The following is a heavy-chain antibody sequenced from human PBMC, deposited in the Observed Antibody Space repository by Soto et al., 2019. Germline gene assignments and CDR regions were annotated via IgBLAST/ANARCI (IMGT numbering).Heavy chain of an antibody. Sequence: QVQLVQSGAEVKKPGASVKVSCKASGYTFTNYAMHWVRQAPGQRLEGMGWINAGNGNTKYSQKFQDRVTITRDTSASTAYMDLSSLRSEDTAVYYCARGVGQFDYWGQGTLVTVSS. J-gene: IGHJ4*02. CDR1: GYTFTNYA. V-gene: IGHV1-3*01. CDR2: INAGNGNT. CDR3: ARGVGQFDY. D-gene: IGHD3-10*01.